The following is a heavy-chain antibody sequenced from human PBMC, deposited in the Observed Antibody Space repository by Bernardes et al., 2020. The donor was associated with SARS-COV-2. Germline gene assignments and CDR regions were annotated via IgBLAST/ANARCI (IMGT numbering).Heavy chain of an antibody. J-gene: IGHJ5*02. Sequence: ASVKVSCKASGFTFSSYGITWVRQAPGQGLEWMGWINSVYGVKTTYAELFEGRVTMTIDTSTSTAYLELRNLRSDDAAIYYCARDRSYDSLFYLDLWGQGTLVTVSS. CDR1: GFTFSSYG. D-gene: IGHD3-3*01. CDR2: INSVYGVKT. CDR3: ARDRSYDSLFYLDL. V-gene: IGHV1-18*04.